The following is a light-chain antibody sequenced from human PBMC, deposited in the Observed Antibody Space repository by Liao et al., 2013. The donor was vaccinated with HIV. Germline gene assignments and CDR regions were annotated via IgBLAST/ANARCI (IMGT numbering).Light chain of an antibody. CDR2: YDT. V-gene: IGLV3-21*04. Sequence: SYELTQPPSVSVAPGKTATITCGGDNIESKAVHWYQQKPGQAPVLVIYYDTDRPSGIPERFSGSRSRNTATLTISRAEAGDEADYYCQVWLTGSGHPVFGGGTKLTVL. CDR1: NIESKA. J-gene: IGLJ3*02. CDR3: QVWLTGSGHPV.